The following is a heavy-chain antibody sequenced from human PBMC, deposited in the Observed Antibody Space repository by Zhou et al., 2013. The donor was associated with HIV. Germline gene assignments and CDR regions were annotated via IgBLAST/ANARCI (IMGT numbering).Heavy chain of an antibody. J-gene: IGHJ4*02. CDR2: IYTSGST. V-gene: IGHV4-4*07. CDR1: GGSISSYY. Sequence: QVQLQESGPGLVKPSETLSLTCTVSGGSISSYYWSWIRQPAGKGLEWIGHIYTSGSTRYNPALESRVTMSADPSKNHFTLKLSSVTAADTAVYYCARAGSGSYPDYWGQGTLVTVSS. D-gene: IGHD3-10*01. CDR3: ARAGSGSYPDY.